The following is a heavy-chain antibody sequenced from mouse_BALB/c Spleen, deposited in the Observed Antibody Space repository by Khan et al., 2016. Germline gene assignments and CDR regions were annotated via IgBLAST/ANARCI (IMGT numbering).Heavy chain of an antibody. J-gene: IGHJ2*01. CDR1: GFTLSRFG. CDR2: ISSGSSNI. V-gene: IGHV5-17*02. Sequence: EVELVESGGGLVQPGGSRKLSCAASGFTLSRFGMHWVRQAPEKGLEWVAYISSGSSNIYYADTLKGRFTISRDNPKNTLFLQVTSLRSEDTTMYYCARWDYWGQGTTLTVSA. CDR3: ARWDY.